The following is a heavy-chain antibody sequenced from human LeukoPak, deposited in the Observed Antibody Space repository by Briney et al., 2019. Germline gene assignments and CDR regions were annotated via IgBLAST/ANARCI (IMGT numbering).Heavy chain of an antibody. J-gene: IGHJ4*02. CDR3: ARDPGYSGYDSFDY. CDR2: ISAYNGNT. D-gene: IGHD5-12*01. Sequence: ASVKVSCKASGYTFTSYGISRVRQAPGQGLEWMGWISAYNGNTNYAQKLQGRVTMTTDTSTSTAYMELRSLRSDDTAVYYCARDPGYSGYDSFDYWGQGTLVTVSS. CDR1: GYTFTSYG. V-gene: IGHV1-18*04.